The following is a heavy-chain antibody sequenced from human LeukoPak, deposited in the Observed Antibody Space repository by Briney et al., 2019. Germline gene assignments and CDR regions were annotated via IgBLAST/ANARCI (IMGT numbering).Heavy chain of an antibody. CDR2: ISGSGGST. V-gene: IGHV3-23*01. J-gene: IGHJ4*02. CDR3: ASLVPPYMDEAAAGPDSDY. D-gene: IGHD6-13*01. Sequence: PGGSLRLSCAASGFTFSSYAMSWVRQAPGKGLEWVSAISGSGGSTYYADSVKGRFTISRDNSKNTLYLQMNSLRAEDTAVYYCASLVPPYMDEAAAGPDSDYWGQGTLVTVSS. CDR1: GFTFSSYA.